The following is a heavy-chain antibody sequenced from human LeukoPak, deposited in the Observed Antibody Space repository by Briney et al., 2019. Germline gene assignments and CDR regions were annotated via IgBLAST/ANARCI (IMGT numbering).Heavy chain of an antibody. CDR2: IYYSGST. CDR1: GGSTSSYY. V-gene: IGHV4-59*01. CDR3: ARSSSYGDYAGWFDP. Sequence: SETLSLTCTVSGGSTSSYYWSWIRQPPGKGLEWIGYIYYSGSTNYNPSLKSRVTISVDTSKNQFSLKLSSVTAADTAVYYCARSSSYGDYAGWFDPWGQGTLVTVSS. D-gene: IGHD4-17*01. J-gene: IGHJ5*02.